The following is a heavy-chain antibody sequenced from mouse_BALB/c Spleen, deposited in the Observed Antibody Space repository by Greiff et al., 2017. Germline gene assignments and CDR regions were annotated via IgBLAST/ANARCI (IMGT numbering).Heavy chain of an antibody. Sequence: QVQLQQSGAELASPGASVTLSCKASGYTFTDHIMNWVKQRPGQGLEWIGRIYPVSGETNYNQKFMGKATLSVDRSSSTDYMELNSLTSEDPAVYYCARSITTATPSAMDYWGQGTTVTVSA. J-gene: IGHJ4*01. V-gene: IGHV1-11*01. CDR3: ARSITTATPSAMDY. D-gene: IGHD1-2*01. CDR2: IYPVSGET. CDR1: GYTFTDHI.